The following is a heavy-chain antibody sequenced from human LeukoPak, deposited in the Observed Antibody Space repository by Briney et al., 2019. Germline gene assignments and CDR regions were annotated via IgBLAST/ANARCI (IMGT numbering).Heavy chain of an antibody. J-gene: IGHJ6*03. CDR2: INQDGSEK. CDR1: GFTFTTNW. CDR3: AKGRGWEASYYYYYMDV. D-gene: IGHD1-26*01. Sequence: PGGSLRLSCAASGFTFTTNWMTWVRQAPGKGLEWVATINQDGSEKYYVDSVKGRFTISRDNAKNSLFLQMNSLRAEDTAVYYCAKGRGWEASYYYYYMDVWGKGTTVTISS. V-gene: IGHV3-7*01.